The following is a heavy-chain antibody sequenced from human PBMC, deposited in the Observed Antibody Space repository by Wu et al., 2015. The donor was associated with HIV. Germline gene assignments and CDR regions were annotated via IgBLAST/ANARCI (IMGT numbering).Heavy chain of an antibody. D-gene: IGHD6-19*01. CDR2: ISVYNGHT. CDR1: GYTFTSYS. Sequence: QVQLVQSGAEVKKPGASVKVSCKASGYTFTSYSISWVRQAPGQGLEWMGWISVYNGHTNYAQKLQGRVTMTTDTSTSTAYMELSSLTSEDTAVYYCARRRTVAGAPFDYWGQGTLVTVSS. J-gene: IGHJ4*02. CDR3: ARRRTVAGAPFDY. V-gene: IGHV1-18*01.